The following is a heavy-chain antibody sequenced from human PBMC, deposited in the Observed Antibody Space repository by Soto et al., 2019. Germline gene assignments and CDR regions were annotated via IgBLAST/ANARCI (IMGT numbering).Heavy chain of an antibody. CDR2: ISGSGSTI. CDR1: GSTFSDYY. D-gene: IGHD3-9*01. J-gene: IGHJ4*02. CDR3: ARGGRYFDRNFDY. Sequence: SLRPSCADSGSTFSDYYMSWIRHAPGKGLEWVSYISGSGSTIYYADSVKGRFTISRDNAKNSLYLQMNSLRAEDTAVYYCARGGRYFDRNFDYWAQATLLTVSS. V-gene: IGHV3-11*01.